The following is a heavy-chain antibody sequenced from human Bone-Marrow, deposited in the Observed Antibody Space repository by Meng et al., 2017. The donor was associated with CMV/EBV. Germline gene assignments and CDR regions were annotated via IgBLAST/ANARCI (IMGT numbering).Heavy chain of an antibody. CDR3: ARVHIAAAGYCYHDMDV. V-gene: IGHV1-2*02. Sequence: ASVKVSCKASGYTFTGYYMHWVRQAPGQGLEWMGWINPKSGGTNYAQKFQGRVTMTRETSSSTAHMELSRLTSDDTAVYYCARVHIAAAGYCYHDMDVWGQGTRVTVSS. J-gene: IGHJ6*02. D-gene: IGHD6-13*01. CDR2: INPKSGGT. CDR1: GYTFTGYY.